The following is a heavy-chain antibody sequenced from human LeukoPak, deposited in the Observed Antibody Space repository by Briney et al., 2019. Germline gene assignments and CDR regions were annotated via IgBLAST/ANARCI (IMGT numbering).Heavy chain of an antibody. CDR3: ATVLIAVAGTGAFDI. CDR1: GGSFSGYY. D-gene: IGHD6-19*01. Sequence: PSETLSLTCAVYGGSFSGYYWSWIRQPPGKGLEWIGEINHSGSTNYNPSLKSRVTISVDTSKNQFSLKLSSVTAADTAVYYCATVLIAVAGTGAFDIWGQGTMVTVSS. CDR2: INHSGST. V-gene: IGHV4-34*01. J-gene: IGHJ3*02.